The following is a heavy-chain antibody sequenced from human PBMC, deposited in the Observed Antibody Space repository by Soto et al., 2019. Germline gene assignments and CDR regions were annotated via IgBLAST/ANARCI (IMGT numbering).Heavy chain of an antibody. J-gene: IGHJ4*02. CDR1: GFTFSSYA. CDR2: ISYDGSNK. V-gene: IGHV3-30*03. CDR3: ATPLGYCSGGSCYGLFDY. D-gene: IGHD2-15*01. Sequence: QVQLVESGGGVVQPGRSLRLSCAASGFTFSSYAMHWVRQAPGKGLEWVAVISYDGSNKYYADSVKGRFTISRDNSKNTRYLQMNSLRVEDTAVYYCATPLGYCSGGSCYGLFDYWGQGTLVTVSS.